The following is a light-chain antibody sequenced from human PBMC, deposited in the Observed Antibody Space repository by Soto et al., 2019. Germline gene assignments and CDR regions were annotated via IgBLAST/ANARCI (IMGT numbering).Light chain of an antibody. V-gene: IGKV1-5*03. CDR3: VQYQSYWT. Sequence: DIQMTQSPSTLSASVGDRVSITCRASQSISRQLAWYQQKPGKAPNLLIYQASNLETGVPSRFTGSGSGTEFTLTISSLQPYDLATDYWVQYQSYWTFGQGTKVEVK. CDR2: QAS. CDR1: QSISRQ. J-gene: IGKJ1*01.